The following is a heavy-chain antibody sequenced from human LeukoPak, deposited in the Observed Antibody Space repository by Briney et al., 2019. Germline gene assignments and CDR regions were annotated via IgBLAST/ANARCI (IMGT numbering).Heavy chain of an antibody. J-gene: IGHJ6*03. CDR1: GYTFTSYY. CDR3: ARGLRYGSGSHYYFYMDV. D-gene: IGHD3-10*01. V-gene: IGHV1-46*01. Sequence: ASVKVSCKASGYTFTSYYIHWVRQAPGQGLEWMGIINPSSGTTNYPQKFQGRVTMSRDTSTSTVCMDLSSLRSEDTAVYYCARGLRYGSGSHYYFYMDVWGKGTTVTVSS. CDR2: INPSSGTT.